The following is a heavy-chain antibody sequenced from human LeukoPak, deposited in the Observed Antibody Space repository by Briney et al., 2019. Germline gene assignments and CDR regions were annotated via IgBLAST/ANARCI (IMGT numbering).Heavy chain of an antibody. D-gene: IGHD3-22*01. CDR1: GFTFSDYY. V-gene: IGHV3-11*01. CDR3: AGEGVTMIVVDYGMDV. CDR2: ISSSGSTI. J-gene: IGHJ6*02. Sequence: GGSLRLSCVASGFTFSDYYISWIRQAPGKGLEWVSYISSSGSTIYYADSVKGRFTISRDNAKNSLYLQMNSLRAEDTAVYYCAGEGVTMIVVDYGMDVWGQGTTVTVSS.